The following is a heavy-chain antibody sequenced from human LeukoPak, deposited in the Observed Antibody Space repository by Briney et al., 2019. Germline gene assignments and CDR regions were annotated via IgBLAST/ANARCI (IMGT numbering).Heavy chain of an antibody. J-gene: IGHJ5*02. CDR2: INPNSGGT. Sequence: ASVKVSCKASGYTFTGYYMHWVRQAPGQGLEWMGWINPNSGGTNYAQKFQGRVTMTRDTSISTAYMELSRLRSDDTAVYYCADLQLGIRRASPPLGAWGQGTLVTVSS. V-gene: IGHV1-2*02. D-gene: IGHD1-1*01. CDR1: GYTFTGYY. CDR3: ADLQLGIRRASPPLGA.